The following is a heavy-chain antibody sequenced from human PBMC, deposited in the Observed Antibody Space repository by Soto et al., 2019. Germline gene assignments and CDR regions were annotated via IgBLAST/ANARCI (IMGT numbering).Heavy chain of an antibody. CDR3: AKTRPRTARDWFDP. Sequence: PGGSLRLSCAASRFTFSDYAMNWVRQAPGKGLEWVSAISATGGFTHYADSVRGRFTISRDNSNNTLYLQMNSLRAEDTAIYYCAKTRPRTARDWFDPGCQGALVTVSS. V-gene: IGHV3-23*01. J-gene: IGHJ5*02. CDR1: RFTFSDYA. D-gene: IGHD1-1*01. CDR2: ISATGGFT.